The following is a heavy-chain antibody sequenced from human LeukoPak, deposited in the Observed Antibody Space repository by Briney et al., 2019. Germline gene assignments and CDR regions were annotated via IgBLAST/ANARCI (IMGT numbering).Heavy chain of an antibody. V-gene: IGHV3-23*01. Sequence: GGSLRLSCAASGFTFSSYWMHWVRQAPGKGLVWVSSISGSGGTTYYADSVKGRFTISRDNSKNTLYLQMNSLRAEDTAVYYCARPLLKYYYDSSGYQYWGQGTLVTVSS. J-gene: IGHJ4*02. D-gene: IGHD3-22*01. CDR3: ARPLLKYYYDSSGYQY. CDR2: ISGSGGTT. CDR1: GFTFSSYW.